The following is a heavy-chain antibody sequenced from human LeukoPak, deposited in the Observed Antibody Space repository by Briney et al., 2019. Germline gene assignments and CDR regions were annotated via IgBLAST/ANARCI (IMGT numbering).Heavy chain of an antibody. D-gene: IGHD5-12*01. J-gene: IGHJ4*02. CDR3: ARDLSRSGFGLFDY. V-gene: IGHV3-48*02. CDR1: GFTFSSYS. CDR2: ISSSSSTI. Sequence: PGGSLRLSCAASGFTFSSYSMNWVRQAPGKGLEWVSYISSSSSTIYYADSVKGRFTISRDNAKNSLYLQMNSLRDEDTAVYYYARDLSRSGFGLFDYWGQGTLVTVSS.